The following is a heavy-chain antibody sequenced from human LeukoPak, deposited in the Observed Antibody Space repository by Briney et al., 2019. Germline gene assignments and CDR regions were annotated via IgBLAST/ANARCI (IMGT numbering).Heavy chain of an antibody. CDR3: ARDGEAAGLYFDY. D-gene: IGHD6-13*01. CDR1: GFSFNSHW. CDR2: INQDGSEK. V-gene: IGHV3-7*01. J-gene: IGHJ4*02. Sequence: GGSLRLSCAVSGFSFNSHWMNWVRQAPGRGLECVASINQDGSEKYYAHSVKGRFIMSRDHAKNSLYLQMNSLRVEDTAIYYCARDGEAAGLYFDYWGQGTLVTVSS.